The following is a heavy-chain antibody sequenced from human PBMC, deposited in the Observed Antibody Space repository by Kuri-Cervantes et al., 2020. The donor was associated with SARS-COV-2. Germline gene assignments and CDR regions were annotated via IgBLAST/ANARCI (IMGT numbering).Heavy chain of an antibody. V-gene: IGHV1-69*13. Sequence: SVKVSCKASGGTFSSYAISWVRQAPGQGLEWMGGIIPIFGTANYAQKFQGRITITADESTSTAYMELSSLRSEDTAVYYCAREGGEVGATLYGMDVWGQGTTVTVSS. D-gene: IGHD1-26*01. J-gene: IGHJ6*02. CDR2: IIPIFGTA. CDR1: GGTFSSYA. CDR3: AREGGEVGATLYGMDV.